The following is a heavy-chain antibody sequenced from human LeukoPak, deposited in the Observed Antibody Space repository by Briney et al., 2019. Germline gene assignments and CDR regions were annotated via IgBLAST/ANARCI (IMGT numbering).Heavy chain of an antibody. CDR3: AREGLVTMARGVPPFDY. Sequence: GGSLRLACAASGFTFSSYAIHWVRHAPRKGLEWVADILYEGSNKYFADSVKGRFTISRDNSKNTLYLQIISLRAEDTAVYYCAREGLVTMARGVPPFDYWGQGTLVSVSS. V-gene: IGHV3-30-3*01. CDR2: ILYEGSNK. CDR1: GFTFSSYA. D-gene: IGHD3-10*01. J-gene: IGHJ4*02.